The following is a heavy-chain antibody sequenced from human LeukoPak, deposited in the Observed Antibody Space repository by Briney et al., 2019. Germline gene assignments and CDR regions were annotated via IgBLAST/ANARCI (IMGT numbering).Heavy chain of an antibody. D-gene: IGHD6-19*01. CDR1: GGSFSGYY. CDR2: INHSGST. J-gene: IGHJ6*02. CDR3: ARGEYSSGWYRNLYYYYGMDV. Sequence: MPSETLSLTCAVYGGSFSGYYWSWIRQPPGEGLEWIGEINHSGSTNYNPSLKSRVTILVDTSKNQFSLKLSSVTAADTAVYYCARGEYSSGWYRNLYYYYGMDVWGQGTTVTVSS. V-gene: IGHV4-34*01.